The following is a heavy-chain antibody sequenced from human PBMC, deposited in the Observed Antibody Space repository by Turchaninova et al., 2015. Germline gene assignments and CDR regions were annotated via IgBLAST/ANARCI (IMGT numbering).Heavy chain of an antibody. CDR3: ARSHNNTSWYFDY. CDR1: DGSIRNSY. Sequence: QVQLQESGPGLVKPSETLSLTCTVSDGSIRNSYWNWIRQPPGKGLEWIGYLYYRGSTNYNPSLKSRVTISGDASKTQFSLKLSSVTAADTAVYYCARSHNNTSWYFDYWGQGTLVTVST. J-gene: IGHJ4*02. V-gene: IGHV4-59*01. CDR2: LYYRGST. D-gene: IGHD6-13*01.